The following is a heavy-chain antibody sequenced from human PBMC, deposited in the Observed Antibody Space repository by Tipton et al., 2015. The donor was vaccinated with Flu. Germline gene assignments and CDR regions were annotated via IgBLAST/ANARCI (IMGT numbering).Heavy chain of an antibody. D-gene: IGHD5-18*01. J-gene: IGHJ4*02. CDR2: ISGSGGST. CDR1: GFTFSSYA. V-gene: IGHV3-23*01. CDR3: AKDTRQGIRPYYFDY. Sequence: SLRLSCAASGFTFSSYAMSWVRQAPGKGLEWVSAISGSGGSTYYADSVKGRFTISRDNSKNTLYLQMNSLRAEDTAVYYCAKDTRQGIRPYYFDYWGQGTKVTVSS.